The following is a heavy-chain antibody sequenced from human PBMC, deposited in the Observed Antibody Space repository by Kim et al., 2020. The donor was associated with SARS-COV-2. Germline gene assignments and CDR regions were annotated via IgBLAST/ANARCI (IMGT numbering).Heavy chain of an antibody. CDR2: ISAYNGNT. CDR3: ARGAVADRAGGYWYFDL. J-gene: IGHJ2*01. Sequence: ASVKVSCKASGYTFTSYGISWVRQAPGQGLEWMGWISAYNGNTNYAQKLQGRVTMTTDTSTSTAYMELRSLRSDDTAVYYCARGAVADRAGGYWYFDLWGRGTLVTVSS. CDR1: GYTFTSYG. D-gene: IGHD6-19*01. V-gene: IGHV1-18*01.